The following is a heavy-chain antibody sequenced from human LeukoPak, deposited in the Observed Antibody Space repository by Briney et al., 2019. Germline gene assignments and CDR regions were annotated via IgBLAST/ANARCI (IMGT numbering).Heavy chain of an antibody. CDR2: FDPEDGET. Sequence: GASVKVSCKVSGYTLTELSMHWVRQAPGKGLEWMGGFDPEDGETIYAQKFQGRVTMTEDTSTDTAYMELSSLRSEDTAVYYCATVGLNCSGGSCYYYNWFDPWGQGTLVTVSS. D-gene: IGHD2-15*01. J-gene: IGHJ5*02. CDR1: GYTLTELS. CDR3: ATVGLNCSGGSCYYYNWFDP. V-gene: IGHV1-24*01.